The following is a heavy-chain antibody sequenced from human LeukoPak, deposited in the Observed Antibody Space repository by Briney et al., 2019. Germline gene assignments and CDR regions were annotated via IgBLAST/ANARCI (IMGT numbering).Heavy chain of an antibody. V-gene: IGHV4-31*03. CDR1: GGSISSGGYY. J-gene: IGHJ4*02. CDR3: ARGYSSSWYYFDY. CDR2: IYYSGST. D-gene: IGHD6-13*01. Sequence: SQTLSLTCTVSGGSISSGGYYWSWIRQHPGRGLEWIGYIYYSGSTYYNPSLKSRVTISVDTSKNQFSLKLSSVTAADTAVYYCARGYSSSWYYFDYWGQGTLVTVSS.